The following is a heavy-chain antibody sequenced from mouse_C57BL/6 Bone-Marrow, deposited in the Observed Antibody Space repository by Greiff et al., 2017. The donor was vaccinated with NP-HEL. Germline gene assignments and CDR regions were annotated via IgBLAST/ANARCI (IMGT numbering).Heavy chain of an antibody. CDR1: GFTIKNTY. V-gene: IGHV14-3*01. CDR2: IDPANGNT. J-gene: IGHJ2*01. D-gene: IGHD4-1*01. CDR3: GAHEGNWFDY. Sequence: VQLKQSVAELVRPGASVKLSCTASGFTIKNTYMHWVKQRPEQGLEWIGRIDPANGNTKYAPKFQGKATITADTSSNTAYLQLSSLTSEDTAIYYCGAHEGNWFDYWGQGTTLTVSS.